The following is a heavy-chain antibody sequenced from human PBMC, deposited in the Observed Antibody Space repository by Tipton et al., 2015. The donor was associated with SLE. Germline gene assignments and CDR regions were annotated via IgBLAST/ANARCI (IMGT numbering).Heavy chain of an antibody. Sequence: TLSLTCTVSGGSISSSSYYWGWIRQPPGKGLEWIGSIYYSGSTYYNPSLKSRVTISVDTSKNRFSLKLSSGTAADTAVYYCARALRGGSGRGWFDPWGQGTLVTVSS. CDR2: IYYSGST. D-gene: IGHD6-19*01. J-gene: IGHJ5*02. CDR1: GGSISSSSYY. CDR3: ARALRGGSGRGWFDP. V-gene: IGHV4-39*01.